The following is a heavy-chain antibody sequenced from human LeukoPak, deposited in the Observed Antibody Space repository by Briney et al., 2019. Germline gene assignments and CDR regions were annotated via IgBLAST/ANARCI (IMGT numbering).Heavy chain of an antibody. V-gene: IGHV3-20*04. D-gene: IGHD3-10*01. CDR2: INWNGGST. CDR3: ARDYDGSGNSYYYYYYMDV. CDR1: GFTSDDYG. Sequence: PGGSLRLSCAASGFTSDDYGMSWVRQAPGKGLEWVSGINWNGGSTGYADSVKGRFTISRDNAKNSLYLQMNSLRAEDTALYYCARDYDGSGNSYYYYYYMDVWGKGTTVTVSS. J-gene: IGHJ6*03.